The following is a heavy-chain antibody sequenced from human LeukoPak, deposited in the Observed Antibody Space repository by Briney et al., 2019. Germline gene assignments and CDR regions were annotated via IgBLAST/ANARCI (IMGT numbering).Heavy chain of an antibody. D-gene: IGHD5-24*01. Sequence: ASVKVSCKASGYTFTSYDINWVRQATGQGLEWMGWMNPNSGNTGYAQKFQGRVTMTRNTSISTAYMELSSLRSEDTVVYYCARFNSPGGRWLQHAYYYGMDVWGQGTTVTVSS. J-gene: IGHJ6*02. V-gene: IGHV1-8*01. CDR2: MNPNSGNT. CDR3: ARFNSPGGRWLQHAYYYGMDV. CDR1: GYTFTSYD.